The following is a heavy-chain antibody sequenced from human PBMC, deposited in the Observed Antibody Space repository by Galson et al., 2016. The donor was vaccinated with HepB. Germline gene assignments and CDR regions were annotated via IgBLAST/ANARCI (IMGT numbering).Heavy chain of an antibody. CDR2: ISSSTSAI. D-gene: IGHD6-19*01. CDR3: AAQGGWFRN. V-gene: IGHV3-48*01. J-gene: IGHJ4*02. Sequence: SLRLSCAASGFTLSSFNMPWVRQAPGKGLEWVASISSSTSAISYADSVKGRFTISRDNAKNTLYLQMNSLRAEDTAVYYCAAQGGWFRNWGQGTLATVSS. CDR1: GFTLSSFN.